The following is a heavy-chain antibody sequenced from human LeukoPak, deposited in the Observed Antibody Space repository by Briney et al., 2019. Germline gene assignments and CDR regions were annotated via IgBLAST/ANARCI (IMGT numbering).Heavy chain of an antibody. V-gene: IGHV4-4*02. CDR2: IYHGGST. CDR1: GDSISNSHW. CDR3: ARGEEHGSGTVHFDY. D-gene: IGHD3-10*01. Sequence: PSGTLSLTCAVSGDSISNSHWWSWVRQPPRKGLEWIGEIYHGGSTNFNPSLKSRVTISVDRSNNQFSLRLTFVTAADTAVYYCARGEEHGSGTVHFDYWGQGTLVTVSS. J-gene: IGHJ4*02.